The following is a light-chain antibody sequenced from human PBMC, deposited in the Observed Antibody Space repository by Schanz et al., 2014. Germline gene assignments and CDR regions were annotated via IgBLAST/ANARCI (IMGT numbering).Light chain of an antibody. J-gene: IGLJ3*02. CDR1: SSNIGSNF. V-gene: IGLV1-51*01. CDR2: DNN. CDR3: GTWDASLSAGGV. Sequence: QSVLTQPPSVSAAPGQKVTISCSGSSSNIGSNFVSWYQHLPRTAPKLLIYDNNKRPSGIPDRFSGSKSGTSATLGITGLQTGDEADYYCGTWDASLSAGGVFGGGTKLTVL.